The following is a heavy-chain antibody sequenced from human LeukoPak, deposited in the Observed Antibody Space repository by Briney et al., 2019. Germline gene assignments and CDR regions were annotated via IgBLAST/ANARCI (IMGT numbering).Heavy chain of an antibody. J-gene: IGHJ6*03. Sequence: KTSETLSLTCSVSGGSISSSNYYWGWIRQPPWKGLEWIGTIYYSGTTYYNPSLESRVTISEDMSKNQFSLTLRSVTDADTAVYYCARQISDYYYYYIDVWGKGTTVTVSS. D-gene: IGHD3-10*01. CDR3: ARQISDYYYYYIDV. V-gene: IGHV4-39*01. CDR2: IYYSGTT. CDR1: GGSISSSNYY.